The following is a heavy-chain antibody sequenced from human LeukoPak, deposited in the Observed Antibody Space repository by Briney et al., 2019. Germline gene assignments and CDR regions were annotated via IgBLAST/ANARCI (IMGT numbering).Heavy chain of an antibody. J-gene: IGHJ6*02. Sequence: SETLSLTCTVSGGSISSGDYYWSWIRQHPGKGLEWIGYIHYSGSTYYNPSLKSRVTISVDTSKNQFSLKLSSVTAADTAVYYCASGPHPHYYYGMDVWGQGTTVTVSS. V-gene: IGHV4-31*03. CDR3: ASGPHPHYYYGMDV. CDR1: GGSISSGDYY. CDR2: IHYSGST.